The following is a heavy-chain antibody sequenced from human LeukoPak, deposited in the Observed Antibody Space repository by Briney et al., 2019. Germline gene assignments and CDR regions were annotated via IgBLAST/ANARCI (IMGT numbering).Heavy chain of an antibody. D-gene: IGHD6-6*01. V-gene: IGHV1-2*02. Sequence: GASVKVSCKASGYTFTGYYMHWVRQAPGQGLEWMGWINPNSGGTNYAQKFQGRVTMTRDTSISTAYMELSRLRSDDTAVYYCARDMYSSSFPPFDYWRQGPLVTVSS. CDR1: GYTFTGYY. J-gene: IGHJ4*02. CDR3: ARDMYSSSFPPFDY. CDR2: INPNSGGT.